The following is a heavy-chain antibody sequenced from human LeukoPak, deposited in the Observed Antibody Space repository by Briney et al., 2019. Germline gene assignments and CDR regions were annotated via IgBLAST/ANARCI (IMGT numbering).Heavy chain of an antibody. CDR2: FDPEDGET. CDR3: AKDRSDDYSNYRNPGADY. J-gene: IGHJ4*02. D-gene: IGHD4-11*01. V-gene: IGHV1-24*01. Sequence: ASVKVSCKVSVYTLTELSMHWVRQAPGKGLEWMGGFDPEDGETIYAQKFQGRVTMTEDTSTDTAYMELSRLRSDDTAVYYCAKDRSDDYSNYRNPGADYWGQGTLVTVPS. CDR1: VYTLTELS.